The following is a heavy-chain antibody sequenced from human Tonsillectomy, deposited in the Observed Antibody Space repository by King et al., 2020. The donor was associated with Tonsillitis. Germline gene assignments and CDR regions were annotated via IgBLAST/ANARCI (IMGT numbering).Heavy chain of an antibody. V-gene: IGHV3-23*04. CDR1: GFTFSSYA. CDR2: ISGSGGST. Sequence: VQLVESGGGSIQPGGSLRLSCAASGFTFSSYAMNWVRQAPGKGLEWVSGISGSGGSTYYAESVKGRFANSRDNSKNTPYLQMNSLRAEDTAVYYCSKDRDFWSPDGMDVWGQGTTVTVSS. J-gene: IGHJ6*02. D-gene: IGHD3-3*01. CDR3: SKDRDFWSPDGMDV.